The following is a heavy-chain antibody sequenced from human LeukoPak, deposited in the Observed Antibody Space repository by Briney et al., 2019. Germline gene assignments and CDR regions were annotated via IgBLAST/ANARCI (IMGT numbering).Heavy chain of an antibody. D-gene: IGHD2-15*01. CDR1: GASINTYY. V-gene: IGHV4-4*07. Sequence: PSETLSLTCNVSGASINTYYWSWIRQSAGEGLEFIGRVYTSGSPDYNPSLKSRVIMSADTSKNQFSLKLRSVTAADTALYYCARVGGPVPAALEDAFDLWGQGILVTVSS. CDR3: ARVGGPVPAALEDAFDL. J-gene: IGHJ3*01. CDR2: VYTSGSP.